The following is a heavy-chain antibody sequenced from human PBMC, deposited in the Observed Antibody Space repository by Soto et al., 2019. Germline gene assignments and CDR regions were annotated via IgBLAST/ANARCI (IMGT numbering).Heavy chain of an antibody. V-gene: IGHV4-59*01. J-gene: IGHJ6*02. CDR3: ARMQFEMDSGDWDYYYGLDV. D-gene: IGHD2-21*02. CDR1: GGSISDYF. Sequence: QVQLRESGPGLVKPSETLSLTCSVSGGSISDYFWSWIRQPPGKGLEWIGYMFYGGNTNYNPSLKTRVTMSVDTSKNRLSLKVTSVTAADTAVYYCARMQFEMDSGDWDYYYGLDVWGQGTTVTVSS. CDR2: MFYGGNT.